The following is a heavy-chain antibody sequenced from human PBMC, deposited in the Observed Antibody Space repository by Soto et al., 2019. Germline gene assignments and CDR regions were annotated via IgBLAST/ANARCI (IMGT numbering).Heavy chain of an antibody. CDR1: GGSISSSDYY. CDR2: IFNTGTT. D-gene: IGHD1-26*01. Sequence: QVQLQESGPGLEKPSQTLSLTCSVSGGSISSSDYYWSWIRQSPGKGLEWSGYIFNTGTTYYNLSLRSRLTISIDTSKYQFFLTLSSMTAVDTAVYYCARVFSGDYFDLWGQRTLVGVS. V-gene: IGHV4-30-4*08. CDR3: ARVFSGDYFDL. J-gene: IGHJ4*02.